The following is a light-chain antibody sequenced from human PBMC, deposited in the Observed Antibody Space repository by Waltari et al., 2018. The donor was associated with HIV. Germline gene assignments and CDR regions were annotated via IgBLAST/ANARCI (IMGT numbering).Light chain of an antibody. Sequence: QSVLTQPPSASGTPGQRVTISCSGSTSNIGGNTVSWFQQLPGTAPKLLICGNNQRPSGVPDRFSGSKSGTSASLAISGLQSEDEADYYCAAWDDSLNGYVFGTGTKVTVL. CDR1: TSNIGGNT. CDR3: AAWDDSLNGYV. V-gene: IGLV1-44*01. J-gene: IGLJ1*01. CDR2: GNN.